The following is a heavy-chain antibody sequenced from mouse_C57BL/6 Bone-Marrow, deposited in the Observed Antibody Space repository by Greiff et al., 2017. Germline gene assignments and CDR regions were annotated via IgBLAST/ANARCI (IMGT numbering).Heavy chain of an antibody. V-gene: IGHV1-54*01. D-gene: IGHD2-1*01. CDR2: INPGSGGT. Sequence: VQLQQSGAELVRPGTSVKVSCKASGYAFTNYLIEWVKQRPGQGLEWIGVINPGSGGTNYNEKFKGKATLTADKSSSTAYMQLSSLTSEDSAVYFCARSPYGNLDYWGQGTTLTVSS. CDR1: GYAFTNYL. J-gene: IGHJ2*01. CDR3: ARSPYGNLDY.